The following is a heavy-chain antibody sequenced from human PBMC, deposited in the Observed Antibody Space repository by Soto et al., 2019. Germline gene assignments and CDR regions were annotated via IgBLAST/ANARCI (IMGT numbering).Heavy chain of an antibody. D-gene: IGHD3-22*01. CDR1: AFTFNNYA. J-gene: IGHJ4*02. Sequence: EVQLLESGGGLVQPGGSLSLSCAASAFTFNNYAMSWVRQAPGKGLEWVSGIGGSGRTTYYADSVKGRFTISRDNSNNSLFLQMNSLRAEDTAVYYCAKSRYSDSSGDFYDYWGQGALVTVSS. V-gene: IGHV3-23*01. CDR2: IGGSGRTT. CDR3: AKSRYSDSSGDFYDY.